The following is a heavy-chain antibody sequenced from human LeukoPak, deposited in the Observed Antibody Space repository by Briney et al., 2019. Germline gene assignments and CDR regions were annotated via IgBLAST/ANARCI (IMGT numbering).Heavy chain of an antibody. CDR1: GFTFYTYA. V-gene: IGHV3-15*01. D-gene: IGHD3-22*01. CDR3: TTERSENYYDSSGYYY. Sequence: GGSLRLSCAASGFTFYTYAMSWVRQAPGKGLEGVGRMKSKSDGGAIDYAAPVKGRFTISRDDSKNTLYLQMNSLKTEDTAVYYCTTERSENYYDSSGYYYWGQGTLVTVSS. CDR2: MKSKSDGGAI. J-gene: IGHJ4*02.